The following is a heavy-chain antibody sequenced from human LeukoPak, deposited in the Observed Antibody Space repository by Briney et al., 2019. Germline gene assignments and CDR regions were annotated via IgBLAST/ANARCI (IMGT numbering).Heavy chain of an antibody. CDR2: MFHCGTT. J-gene: IGHJ4*02. CDR3: ARMLRTVWELPYY. V-gene: IGHV4-38-2*02. CDR1: GYSISSGYY. Sequence: SETLSLTCTVSGYSISSGYYWGWIRQPPGKGLEWIGSMFHCGTTYYNPSLKSRVTISVDTSKNHFSLKLSSVTAADTAVYYCARMLRTVWELPYYWGQGTLVTVSS. D-gene: IGHD1-26*01.